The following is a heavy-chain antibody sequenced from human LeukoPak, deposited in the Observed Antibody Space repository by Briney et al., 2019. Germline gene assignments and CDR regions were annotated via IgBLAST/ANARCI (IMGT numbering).Heavy chain of an antibody. V-gene: IGHV1-8*03. D-gene: IGHD3-16*01. J-gene: IGHJ5*02. CDR2: MDPNNGNT. Sequence: ASVKVSCKASGYTFTGYYMHWVRQATGQGLEWRGSMDPNNGNTDYAQKFHGRVTITRNTSLSTTYMELSRLTSDDTAVYYCARASFWESPINWFAPWGQGTLVTVSS. CDR1: GYTFTGYY. CDR3: ARASFWESPINWFAP.